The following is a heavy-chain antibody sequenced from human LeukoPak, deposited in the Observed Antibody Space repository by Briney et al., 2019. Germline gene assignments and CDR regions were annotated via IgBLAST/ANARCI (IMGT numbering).Heavy chain of an antibody. V-gene: IGHV4-30-2*01. CDR1: GGSISSGGYS. D-gene: IGHD2-15*01. CDR3: ARGGYCSGGSCYSDYYYGMDV. CDR2: IYHSGSI. J-gene: IGHJ6*04. Sequence: PSQTLSLTCAVSGGSISSGGYSWSWIRQPPGKGLEWIGYIYHSGSIYYNPSLKSRVTISVDRSKNQFSLKLSSVTAADTAVYYCARGGYCSGGSCYSDYYYGMDVWGKGTTVTVSS.